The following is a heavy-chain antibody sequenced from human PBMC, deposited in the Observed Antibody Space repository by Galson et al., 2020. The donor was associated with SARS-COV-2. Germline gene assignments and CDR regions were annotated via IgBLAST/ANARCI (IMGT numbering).Heavy chain of an antibody. J-gene: IGHJ5*02. CDR1: GYTFTNFA. Sequence: ASVTVSCKASGYTFTNFAINWVRQATGQGLEWMGWMNPKSGDTGYGQKFQGRVTMTRDTSISTAYMELSSLKSEDTAVYYCARVWERGFTYGNWFDPWGQGTLVTVSS. V-gene: IGHV1-8*01. CDR2: MNPKSGDT. D-gene: IGHD5-18*01. CDR3: ARVWERGFTYGNWFDP.